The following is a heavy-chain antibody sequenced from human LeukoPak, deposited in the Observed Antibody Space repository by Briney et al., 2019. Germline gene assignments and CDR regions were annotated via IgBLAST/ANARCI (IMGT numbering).Heavy chain of an antibody. Sequence: GGSLRLSCEASTFTFSTYWMHWVRQAPGKGLVWVSYINGDGSASNYADSVKGRLTISRDNANNTLYLQMSSLRAEDTAVYYCATGSGTFYDSWGQGTLVTVSS. CDR1: TFTFSTYW. D-gene: IGHD3-10*01. CDR2: INGDGSAS. J-gene: IGHJ4*02. V-gene: IGHV3-74*01. CDR3: ATGSGTFYDS.